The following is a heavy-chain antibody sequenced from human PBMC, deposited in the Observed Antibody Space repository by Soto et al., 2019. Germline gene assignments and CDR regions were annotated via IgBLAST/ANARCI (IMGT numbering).Heavy chain of an antibody. CDR1: SLTFIDYA. CDR3: AKGPTATTTRADY. CDR2: ITAGGNT. Sequence: GGSLIRSSAASSLTFIDYAMSWVRQAPGKGLEWVSQITAGGNTYYADSVKGRFTISRDNSKNTLYLQMNSLRAEDTAVYYCAKGPTATTTRADYWGQGILVTVSS. J-gene: IGHJ4*02. D-gene: IGHD1-1*01. V-gene: IGHV3-23*01.